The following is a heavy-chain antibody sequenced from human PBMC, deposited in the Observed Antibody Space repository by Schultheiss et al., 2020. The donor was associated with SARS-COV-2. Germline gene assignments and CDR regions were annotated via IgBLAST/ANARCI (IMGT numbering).Heavy chain of an antibody. J-gene: IGHJ4*02. CDR3: ARDLMSGETVLVAIDY. D-gene: IGHD2-8*02. Sequence: GSLRLSCAASGFTFSNAWMSWVRQAPGRGLEWVSGISGRGTDTDYTDSVKGRFTISRDNSKNTLYLQMNSLRVEDTAVYYCARDLMSGETVLVAIDYWGQGTLVTVSS. V-gene: IGHV3-23*01. CDR1: GFTFSNAW. CDR2: ISGRGTDT.